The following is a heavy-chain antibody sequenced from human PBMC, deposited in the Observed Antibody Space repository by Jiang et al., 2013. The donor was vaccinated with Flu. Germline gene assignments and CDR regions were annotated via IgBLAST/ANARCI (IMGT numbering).Heavy chain of an antibody. V-gene: IGHV4-34*01. CDR1: GGSFSGYY. D-gene: IGHD1-1*01. CDR3: ARSRLDAQGHSRSPIDY. Sequence: VLLKPSETLSLTCAVYGGSFSGYYWSWIRQPPGKGLEWIGEINHSGSTNYNPSLKSRVTISVDTSKNQFSLKLSSVTAADTAVYYCARSRLDAQGHSRSPIDYWGQGTLVTVSS. J-gene: IGHJ4*02. CDR2: INHSGST.